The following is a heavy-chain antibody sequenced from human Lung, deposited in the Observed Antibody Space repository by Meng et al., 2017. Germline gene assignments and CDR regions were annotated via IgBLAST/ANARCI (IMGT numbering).Heavy chain of an antibody. V-gene: IGHV4-30-4*01. CDR3: ARVVGDCASCYKGWFDP. D-gene: IGHD2-2*02. CDR2: ISYSGAT. CDR1: GGSINSAVF. Sequence: QVQLQESGPGLVKPSQTLSLTCTVSGGSINSAVFWIWIRQPPGKDLEWIGYISYSGATHYNPSLKSRLTISVDTAKNQFSLSLSSVTAADTAVYYCARVVGDCASCYKGWFDPWGQGTLVTVSS. J-gene: IGHJ5*02.